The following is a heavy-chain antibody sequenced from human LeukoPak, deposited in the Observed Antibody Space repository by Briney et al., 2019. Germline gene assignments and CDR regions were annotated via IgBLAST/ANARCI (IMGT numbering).Heavy chain of an antibody. J-gene: IGHJ6*02. CDR1: GFTFSNYG. CDR3: AKDGSGRLYYYGMDA. CDR2: MFYNGNNA. V-gene: IGHV3-30*02. Sequence: GGSLRLSCAASGFTFSNYGMHWVRQAPGKGLEWVALMFYNGNNAYYADSVKGRFTISRDNSKNTLYLQMNSLRAEDTAVYYCAKDGSGRLYYYGMDAWGQGTTVTVSS. D-gene: IGHD3-10*01.